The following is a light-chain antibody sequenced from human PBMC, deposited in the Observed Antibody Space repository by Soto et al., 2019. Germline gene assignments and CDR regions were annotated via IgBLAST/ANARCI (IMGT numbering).Light chain of an antibody. CDR2: EVS. J-gene: IGLJ1*01. CDR3: CSYAGSTTQTYV. V-gene: IGLV2-23*02. CDR1: HSDVGSYNL. Sequence: QSAPTQPASVSGSPGQSITISCTGTHSDVGSYNLVSWYQQHPGKAPKVIIYEVSERPSGVSDRFSGSKSGNTASLMISGLQAEDEADYYCCSYAGSTTQTYVFGSGTKVTVL.